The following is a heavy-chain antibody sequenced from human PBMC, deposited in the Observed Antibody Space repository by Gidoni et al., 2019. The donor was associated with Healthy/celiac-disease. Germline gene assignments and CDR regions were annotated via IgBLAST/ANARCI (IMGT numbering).Heavy chain of an antibody. CDR1: GGSFSGYY. J-gene: IGHJ5*02. D-gene: IGHD6-13*01. V-gene: IGHV4-34*01. CDR2: INHSGST. CDR3: ARGHGVSSWLFNADWFDP. Sequence: QVQLQQWGAGLLKPSETLSLTCAVYGGSFSGYYWSWIRQPPGKGLEWIGEINHSGSTNYNPSLKSRVTISVDTSKNQFSLKLSSVTAADTAVYYCARGHGVSSWLFNADWFDPWGQGTLVTVSS.